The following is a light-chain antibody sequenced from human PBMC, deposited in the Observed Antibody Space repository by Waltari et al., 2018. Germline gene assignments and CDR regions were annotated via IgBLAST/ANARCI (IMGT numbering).Light chain of an antibody. CDR3: CSYAGNTILV. CDR1: SSDVGSYKL. V-gene: IGLV2-23*02. CDR2: EVS. Sequence: QSALTQPAPVSGSPGQSIPISCTRTSSDVGSYKLVSWYQHHPGKAPKLVIYEVSKRPSGFSDRFSGSKSGNTASLTISGLQPEDEGDYYCCSYAGNTILVFGGGTKLTVL. J-gene: IGLJ3*02.